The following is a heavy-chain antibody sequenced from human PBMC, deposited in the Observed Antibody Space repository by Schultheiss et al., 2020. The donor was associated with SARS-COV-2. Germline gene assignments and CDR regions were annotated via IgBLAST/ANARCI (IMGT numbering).Heavy chain of an antibody. Sequence: SQTLSLTCTVSGGSISSYYWSWIRQPAGKGLEWIGRIYTSGSTNYNPSLKSRVTMSVDTSKNQFSLKLSSVTAADTAVYYCAKDQGPYQLPVPNWFDPWGQGTLVTVSS. J-gene: IGHJ5*02. CDR2: IYTSGST. CDR1: GGSISSYY. D-gene: IGHD2-2*01. CDR3: AKDQGPYQLPVPNWFDP. V-gene: IGHV4-4*07.